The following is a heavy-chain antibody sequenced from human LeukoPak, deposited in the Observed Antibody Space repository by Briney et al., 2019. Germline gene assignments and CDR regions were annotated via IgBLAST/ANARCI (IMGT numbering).Heavy chain of an antibody. Sequence: PGRSLRLSCAASGFSFSDSAMHWVRQAPGKGLEWVSVIYSGGSTYYADSVKGRFTISRDNSKNTLYLQMNSLRAEDTAVYYCASLTGTTLYFDYWGQGTLVTVSS. J-gene: IGHJ4*02. D-gene: IGHD1-20*01. CDR1: GFSFSDSA. V-gene: IGHV3-53*01. CDR3: ASLTGTTLYFDY. CDR2: IYSGGST.